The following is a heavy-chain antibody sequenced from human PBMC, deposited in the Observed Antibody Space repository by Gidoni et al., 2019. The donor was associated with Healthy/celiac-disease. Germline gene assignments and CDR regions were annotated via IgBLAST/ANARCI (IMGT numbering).Heavy chain of an antibody. CDR1: GGSLSRYY. Sequence: QVQLQESGPGLVKPSETLSLTCTVHGGSLSRYYWSWNRQPPGKGLEWIGYIYYSGRTNYNPSLKSRVTISVDTSKNQFSLKLSSVTAADTAVYYCARGGYIAVAASYYGMDVWGQGTTVTVSS. J-gene: IGHJ6*02. D-gene: IGHD6-19*01. V-gene: IGHV4-59*01. CDR3: ARGGYIAVAASYYGMDV. CDR2: IYYSGRT.